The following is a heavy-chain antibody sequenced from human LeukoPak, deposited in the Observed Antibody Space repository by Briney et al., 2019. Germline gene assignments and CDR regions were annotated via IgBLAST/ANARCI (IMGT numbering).Heavy chain of an antibody. CDR2: ISDSGGIT. V-gene: IGHV3-23*01. J-gene: IGHJ4*02. CDR1: GFTFSSYG. D-gene: IGHD6-6*01. CDR3: AKNTQYSGYYDC. Sequence: GRSLRLSCAASGFTFSSYGMTWVRQAPGKGPEWVSFISDSGGITYYADSVKGRFTISRDNSKNTLYLQMNSLRAEDTAVYYCAKNTQYSGYYDCWGQGTLVAVSS.